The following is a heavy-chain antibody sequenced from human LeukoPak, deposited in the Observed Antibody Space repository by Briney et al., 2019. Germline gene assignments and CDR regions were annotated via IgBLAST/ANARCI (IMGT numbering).Heavy chain of an antibody. D-gene: IGHD3-3*01. CDR3: ARTRDFWSGYFDC. Sequence: SETLSLTCAVSGVSITSDTYCWSWIRQPPGKGPEWIGYILHSGSTYYNPSLKSRVTISIDTSKSQFSLKLSSVTAADTAVYYCARTRDFWSGYFDCWGQGTLVTVSS. CDR2: ILHSGST. V-gene: IGHV4-30-2*01. J-gene: IGHJ4*02. CDR1: GVSITSDTYC.